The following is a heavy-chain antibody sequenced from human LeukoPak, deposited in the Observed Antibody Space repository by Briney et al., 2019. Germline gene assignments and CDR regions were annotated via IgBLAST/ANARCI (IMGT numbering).Heavy chain of an antibody. J-gene: IGHJ4*02. Sequence: GRSLRLSCAASGFTFSSYGMHWVRQAPGKGLEWVAVISYDGSNKHYADSVKGRFTISRDNSKNTLYLQMNSLRAEDTAVYYCAKDSGGSYFDYWGQGTLVTVSS. D-gene: IGHD1-26*01. CDR3: AKDSGGSYFDY. V-gene: IGHV3-30*18. CDR2: ISYDGSNK. CDR1: GFTFSSYG.